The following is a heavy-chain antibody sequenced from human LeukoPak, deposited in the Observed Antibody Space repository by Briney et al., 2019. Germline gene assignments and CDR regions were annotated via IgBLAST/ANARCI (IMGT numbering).Heavy chain of an antibody. J-gene: IGHJ5*02. CDR3: ARHICYSNRAFDP. V-gene: IGHV4-39*01. Sequence: PSETLSLTCTVSGGSISSSNSYWGWVRQPPGKGLEWIGSLYYSASTYYNPSLKTRVTIFVDTSKNEFSLKVNSVSAAVTAVYYCARHICYSNRAFDPWGPGNLVNGSS. D-gene: IGHD6-13*01. CDR2: LYYSAST. CDR1: GGSISSSNSY.